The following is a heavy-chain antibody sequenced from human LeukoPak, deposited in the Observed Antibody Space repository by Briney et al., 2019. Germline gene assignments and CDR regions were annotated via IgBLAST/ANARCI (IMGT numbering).Heavy chain of an antibody. CDR1: GGSFSSGGYF. J-gene: IGHJ4*02. CDR3: ARVLYDYYFDY. V-gene: IGHV4-31*11. CDR2: ISYSGIA. D-gene: IGHD2/OR15-2a*01. Sequence: SQTLSLTCAVSGGSFSSGGYFWSWIRHHPGKGLEWLACISYSGIAYYNPSLKSRLTISVDTSKNQFSMELSSVTAADTALYYCARVLYDYYFDYWGQGTLVTVSS.